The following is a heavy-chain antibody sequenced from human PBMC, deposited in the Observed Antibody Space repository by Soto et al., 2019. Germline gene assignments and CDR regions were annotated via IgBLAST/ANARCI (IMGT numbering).Heavy chain of an antibody. D-gene: IGHD3-10*01. J-gene: IGHJ4*02. CDR3: AKAYDSYFLDY. V-gene: IGHV3-30*18. Sequence: PGGSLRLSCAASGFTFADYGMYWVRQAPGKGLEWVAVISYDGSDKYYADIVKGRFTISKDNSKNTPFLQLSSLRAEDTAVYYCAKAYDSYFLDYWGEGTLVTVSS. CDR1: GFTFADYG. CDR2: ISYDGSDK.